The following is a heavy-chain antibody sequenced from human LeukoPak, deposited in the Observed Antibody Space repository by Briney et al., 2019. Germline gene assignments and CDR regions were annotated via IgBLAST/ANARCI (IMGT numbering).Heavy chain of an antibody. Sequence: GGSLRLSCAASGFTFSSYSLNWVRQAPGKGLEWVSSISSSGSYIYYADSVKGRFTISRDNAKNSLYLQMNSLRAEDTAVYYCARDELHTGTYFPFDYWGQGTLVTVSS. D-gene: IGHD1-26*01. V-gene: IGHV3-21*01. CDR3: ARDELHTGTYFPFDY. CDR1: GFTFSSYS. CDR2: ISSSGSYI. J-gene: IGHJ4*02.